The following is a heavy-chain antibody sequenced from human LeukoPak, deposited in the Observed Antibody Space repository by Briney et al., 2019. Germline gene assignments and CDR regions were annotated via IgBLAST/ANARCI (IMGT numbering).Heavy chain of an antibody. J-gene: IGHJ6*03. CDR3: ARDQGYSAYDLSPGYFYMDV. Sequence: GGSLRLSCAASGFTVNSNSMSWVRQAPGKGLEWVSFIYRGGSTYYADSVKGRFTISRDNSKNTRYLQMNSLRAEDTAVYFCARDQGYSAYDLSPGYFYMDVWGKGTTVTVSS. CDR2: IYRGGST. V-gene: IGHV3-53*01. D-gene: IGHD5-12*01. CDR1: GFTVNSNS.